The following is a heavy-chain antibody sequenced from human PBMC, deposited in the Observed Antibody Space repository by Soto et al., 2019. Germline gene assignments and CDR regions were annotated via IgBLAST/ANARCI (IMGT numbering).Heavy chain of an antibody. J-gene: IGHJ3*02. CDR3: ARSWISSSYNRGPRYAFDI. CDR1: GGSISSSNW. D-gene: IGHD6-13*01. Sequence: SETLSLTCAVSGGSISSSNWWSWLRRPPGEGLEGSGEIHHRWGAQYERNLRRCGSTSDHKTNNMFSLTLSSVTAADTAVYYCARSWISSSYNRGPRYAFDIWGQGTMVTVSS. CDR2: IHHRWGA. V-gene: IGHV4-4*02.